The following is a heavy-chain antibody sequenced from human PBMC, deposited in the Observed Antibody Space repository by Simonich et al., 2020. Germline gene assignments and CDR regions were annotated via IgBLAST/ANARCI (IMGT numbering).Heavy chain of an antibody. D-gene: IGHD6-6*01. CDR2: ISCSGSTI. V-gene: IGHV3-48*03. CDR3: ARDFRLQLVEIGTYYYYGMDV. J-gene: IGHJ6*02. Sequence: EVQLVESGGGLVQPGGSLRLSCAASGFTFSSYEMNWVRQAPGKGLEWVSYISCSGSTIYYADSVKGRFTISRDNAKNSLYLQMNSLRAEDTAVYYCARDFRLQLVEIGTYYYYGMDVWGQGTTVTVSS. CDR1: GFTFSSYE.